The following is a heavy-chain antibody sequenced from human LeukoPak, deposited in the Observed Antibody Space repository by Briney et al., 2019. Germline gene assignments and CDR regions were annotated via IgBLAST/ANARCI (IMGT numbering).Heavy chain of an antibody. CDR3: ARGPNIVVVPAATQRFDP. CDR2: INHSGST. D-gene: IGHD2-2*01. J-gene: IGHJ5*02. CDR1: GGSFSGYY. Sequence: KPSETLSLTCAVYGGSFSGYYWSWIRQPPGKGLEWIGKINHSGSTNYNPSLKSRVTISVDTSKNQFSLKLSSVTAADTAVYYCARGPNIVVVPAATQRFDPWGQGTLVTVSS. V-gene: IGHV4-34*01.